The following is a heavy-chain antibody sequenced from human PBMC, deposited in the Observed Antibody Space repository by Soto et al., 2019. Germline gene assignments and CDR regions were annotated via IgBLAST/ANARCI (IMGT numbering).Heavy chain of an antibody. J-gene: IGHJ4*02. V-gene: IGHV4-34*01. CDR2: INHSGST. CDR3: ARGGGSAGTTSYFDY. CDR1: GGSFSGYY. D-gene: IGHD1-7*01. Sequence: LSLTCAVYGGSFSGYYWSWIRQPPGKGLEWIGEINHSGSTNYNPSLKSRVTISVDTSKNQFSLKLSSVTAADTAVYYCARGGGSAGTTSYFDYWGQGXLVTVYS.